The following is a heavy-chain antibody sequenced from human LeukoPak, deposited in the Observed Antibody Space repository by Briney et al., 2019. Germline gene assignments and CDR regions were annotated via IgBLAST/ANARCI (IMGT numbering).Heavy chain of an antibody. V-gene: IGHV3-21*01. CDR1: GFTFSSFS. CDR2: ISTGSSYI. CDR3: ARSEGYCSSASCDAYYYYMDV. D-gene: IGHD2-2*01. Sequence: GGSLRLSCAASGFTFSSFSMNWVRQAPGRGLEWVSSISTGSSYINYADSVKGRFAISRDNAQNSLYLQMTSLRAEDTAVYYCARSEGYCSSASCDAYYYYMDVWGKGTTVTVSS. J-gene: IGHJ6*03.